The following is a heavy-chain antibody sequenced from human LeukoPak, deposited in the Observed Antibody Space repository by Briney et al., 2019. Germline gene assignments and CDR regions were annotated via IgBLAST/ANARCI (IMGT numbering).Heavy chain of an antibody. D-gene: IGHD2-2*01. J-gene: IGHJ5*02. V-gene: IGHV3-23*01. CDR3: AKDPDIVVVPAAIWFDP. CDR1: GFTFSSYA. CDR2: ISGSGGST. Sequence: VGSLRLSCAASGFTFSSYAMSWVRQAPGKGLEWVSAISGSGGSTYYADSVKGRFTISRDNSKNTLYLQMNSLRAEDTAVYYCAKDPDIVVVPAAIWFDPWGQGTLVTVS.